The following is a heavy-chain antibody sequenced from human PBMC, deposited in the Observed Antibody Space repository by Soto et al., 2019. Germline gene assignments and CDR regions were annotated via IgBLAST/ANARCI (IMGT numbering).Heavy chain of an antibody. Sequence: GGSLRLSCAASGFTFSNAWMSWVRQAPGKGLEWVGRIKGKADGGTTDYAAPVKCRFTISRDDSKNTLYLQMNSLKTEDTAVYYCTTDLRLDYYYYYMDVWGKGTTVTVSS. CDR3: TTDLRLDYYYYYMDV. CDR1: GFTFSNAW. J-gene: IGHJ6*03. D-gene: IGHD6-19*01. V-gene: IGHV3-15*01. CDR2: IKGKADGGTT.